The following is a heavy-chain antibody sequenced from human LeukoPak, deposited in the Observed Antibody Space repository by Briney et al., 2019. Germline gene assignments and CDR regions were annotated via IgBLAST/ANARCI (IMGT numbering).Heavy chain of an antibody. CDR2: ISPSGTDI. CDR3: ARDTGV. D-gene: IGHD1-14*01. V-gene: IGHV3-11*01. J-gene: IGHJ4*02. Sequence: GGSLRLSCAVSGFTFTDTYMTWIRQAPGKGLESLSYISPSGTDISYADSVKGRFTISRDNAKNSLYLQMNSLRAEDTAVYYCARDTGVWGQGTLVTVSS. CDR1: GFTFTDTY.